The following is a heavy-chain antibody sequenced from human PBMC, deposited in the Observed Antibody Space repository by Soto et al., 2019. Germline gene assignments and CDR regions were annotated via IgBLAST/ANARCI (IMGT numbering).Heavy chain of an antibody. V-gene: IGHV1-2*02. D-gene: IGHD2-8*02. J-gene: IGHJ3*01. CDR1: GFALNGYY. CDR2: INPHNGGA. Sequence: ASVKVSCKTSGFALNGYYIHWVRDAPGQGLEWVGWINPHNGGANFAQSFQGRVTLTSDTSVNIVYMELTRLRSDDTAVYFCATWSRRAVLRLGAFDLWGQGTLVTVSS. CDR3: ATWSRRAVLRLGAFDL.